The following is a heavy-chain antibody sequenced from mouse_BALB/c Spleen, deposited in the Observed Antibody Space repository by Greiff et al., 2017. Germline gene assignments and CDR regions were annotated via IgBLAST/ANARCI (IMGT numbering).Heavy chain of an antibody. V-gene: IGHV3-2*02. D-gene: IGHD2-1*01. Sequence: EVKLVESGPGLVKPSQSLSLTCTVTGYSITSDYAWNWIRQFPGNKLEWMGYISYSGSTSYNPSLKSRISITRDTSKNQFFLQLNSVTTEDTATYYCARGDYGNLYAMDYWGQGTSVTVSS. CDR1: GYSITSDYA. CDR3: ARGDYGNLYAMDY. CDR2: ISYSGST. J-gene: IGHJ4*01.